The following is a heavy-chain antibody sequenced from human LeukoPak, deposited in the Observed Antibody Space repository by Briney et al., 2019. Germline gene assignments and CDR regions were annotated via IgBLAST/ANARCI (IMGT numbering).Heavy chain of an antibody. V-gene: IGHV1-46*01. J-gene: IGHJ3*02. CDR3: ARSEDAFDI. CDR1: GYTFTNYY. Sequence: ASVKVSCKASGYTFTNYYIHWVRQAPGQGLEWMGIINPSGGSTSYAQKFQGRVTKTRDMSTSTVYMELSSLRSEDTAVFYCARSEDAFDIWGQGTMVTVSS. CDR2: INPSGGST.